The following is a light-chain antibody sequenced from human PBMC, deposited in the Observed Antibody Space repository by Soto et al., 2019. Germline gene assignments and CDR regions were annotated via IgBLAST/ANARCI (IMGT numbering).Light chain of an antibody. J-gene: IGKJ4*01. CDR1: QPITTSS. Sequence: LSPEEWDTLSCRAGQPITTSSLAWYQQRPGQAPRLLIYGTSTRASGTPDRFSGSGSGTDFTLTITRLEREHSAVYYCQRYGSSPLTFAGGTKGDIK. V-gene: IGKV3-20*01. CDR2: GTS. CDR3: QRYGSSPLT.